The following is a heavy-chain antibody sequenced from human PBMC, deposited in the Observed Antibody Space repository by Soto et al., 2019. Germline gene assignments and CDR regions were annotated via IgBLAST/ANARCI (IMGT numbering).Heavy chain of an antibody. V-gene: IGHV1-18*01. J-gene: IGHJ4*02. CDR3: ARSEYSGYDVY. D-gene: IGHD5-12*01. CDR1: GYTFTSYG. CDR2: ISAYNGNT. Sequence: VALVKVSCKASGYTFTSYGISWVRQAPGQGLEWMGWISAYNGNTNYAQKLQGRVTMTTDTSTSTAYMELRSLRSDDTAVYYCARSEYSGYDVYGGQGTLVTVSS.